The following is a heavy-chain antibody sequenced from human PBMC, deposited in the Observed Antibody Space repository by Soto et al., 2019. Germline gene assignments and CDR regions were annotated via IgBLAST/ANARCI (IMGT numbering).Heavy chain of an antibody. J-gene: IGHJ4*02. V-gene: IGHV1-3*01. CDR3: ARDPGDSYGYN. Sequence: QVQLVQSGAEVKKPGASVKVSCKASGYTFTIYAMHGVRQAPGQRVEWMGWINAGKGNTKYSQKFQGRVTITRDTSASTAYMELSSLRSDDTAVDYCARDPGDSYGYNWGQGTLVTVS. D-gene: IGHD5-18*01. CDR2: INAGKGNT. CDR1: GYTFTIYA.